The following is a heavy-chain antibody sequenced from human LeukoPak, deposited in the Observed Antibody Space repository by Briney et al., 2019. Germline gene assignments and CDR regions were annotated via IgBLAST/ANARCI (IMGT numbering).Heavy chain of an antibody. D-gene: IGHD3-10*01. CDR2: IYHSGST. Sequence: PSGTLSLTCAVSGDSISSGNWWSWVRQPPGKGLEWIGEIYHSGSTNYNPSLKSRVTISVDKSKNQFSLKLSSVTAADTAVYYCARRYYGSGSYFPFDYWGQGTLVAVSS. V-gene: IGHV4-4*02. J-gene: IGHJ4*02. CDR1: GDSISSGNW. CDR3: ARRYYGSGSYFPFDY.